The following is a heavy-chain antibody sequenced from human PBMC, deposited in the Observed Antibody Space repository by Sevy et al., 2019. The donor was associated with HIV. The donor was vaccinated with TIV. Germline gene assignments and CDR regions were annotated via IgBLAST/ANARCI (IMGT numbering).Heavy chain of an antibody. V-gene: IGHV3-48*02. Sequence: GGSLRLSCAASGFTFSSYSMKWVRQAPGKGLEWVSYISSSSSTIYYADSVKGRFTISRDNAKNSLYLQMNSLRDEDTAVYYCARDGGRDYYDSSGYWDYWGQGTLLTVSS. CDR2: ISSSSSTI. J-gene: IGHJ4*02. CDR3: ARDGGRDYYDSSGYWDY. D-gene: IGHD3-22*01. CDR1: GFTFSSYS.